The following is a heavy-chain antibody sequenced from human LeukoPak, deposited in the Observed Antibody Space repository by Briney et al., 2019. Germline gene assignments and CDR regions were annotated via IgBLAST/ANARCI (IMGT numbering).Heavy chain of an antibody. D-gene: IGHD5-12*01. J-gene: IGHJ4*02. CDR1: GFTYSSYA. CDR2: ISGSGGST. Sequence: GGSLRLSCAASGFTYSSYAMSWVRQAPGKGLEWVSAISGSGGSTYYADSVKGRFTISRDNSKNTLYLQMNSLRAEDTAVYYCAKDSQPFVATPFFDYWGQGTLVTVSS. CDR3: AKDSQPFVATPFFDY. V-gene: IGHV3-23*01.